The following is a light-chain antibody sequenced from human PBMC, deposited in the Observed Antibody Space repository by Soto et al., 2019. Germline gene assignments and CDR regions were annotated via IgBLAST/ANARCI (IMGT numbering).Light chain of an antibody. J-gene: IGKJ3*01. CDR1: QSVSSN. CDR3: QQYNNWPFT. CDR2: GAS. V-gene: IGKV3-15*01. Sequence: EMVMTQSPATLSVSPGERATLSCRASQSVSSNVAWYQQKPGQAPRLLIYGASTRATGIPARFSGSGSGTEFTLTISRLQSEDFAVYYCQQYNNWPFTFGPGTKVDIK.